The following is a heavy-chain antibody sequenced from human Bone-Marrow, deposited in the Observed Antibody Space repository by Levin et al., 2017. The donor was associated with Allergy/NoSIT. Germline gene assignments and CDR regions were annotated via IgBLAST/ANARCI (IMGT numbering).Heavy chain of an antibody. CDR1: GFSISAPSYY. CDR2: IYFTGST. Sequence: SQTLSLTCSVSGFSISAPSYYWGWIRQPPGRGLEWIGTIYFTGSTYYNPSLRSRATMSVDTSKNQFSLHLKSMTAADTAVYYCARVWAFYYDASDNYFSGVNWFDPWGQGTLVTVSS. CDR3: ARVWAFYYDASDNYFSGVNWFDP. V-gene: IGHV4-39*07. J-gene: IGHJ5*02. D-gene: IGHD3-22*01.